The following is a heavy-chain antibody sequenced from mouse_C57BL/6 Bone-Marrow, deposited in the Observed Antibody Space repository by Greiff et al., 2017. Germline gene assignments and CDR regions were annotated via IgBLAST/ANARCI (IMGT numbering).Heavy chain of an antibody. V-gene: IGHV1-81*01. CDR3: ARDGYYAMDY. J-gene: IGHJ4*01. CDR2: IYPRSGNT. CDR1: GYTFTSYG. Sequence: QVQLQQSGAELARPGASVKLSCKASGYTFTSYGISWVKQRPGQGLEWIGEIYPRSGNTYYNEKFKGKATLTAEKSSSTAYMELRSLTSADSAVYFCARDGYYAMDYWGQGTSVTVSS. D-gene: IGHD2-3*01.